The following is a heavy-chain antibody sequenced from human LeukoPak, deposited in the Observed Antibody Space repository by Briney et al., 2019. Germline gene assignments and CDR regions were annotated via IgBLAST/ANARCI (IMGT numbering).Heavy chain of an antibody. V-gene: IGHV3-23*01. CDR2: ISGSGGST. CDR3: ARGLRLGESLNY. J-gene: IGHJ4*02. CDR1: GFTFSSYA. Sequence: PGGSLRLSCAASGFTFSSYAMSWVRQAPGKGLEWVSAISGSGGSTYYADSVKGRFTISRDNAKNSLYLQMNSLRAEDTAVYYCARGLRLGESLNYWGQGTLVTVSS. D-gene: IGHD3-16*01.